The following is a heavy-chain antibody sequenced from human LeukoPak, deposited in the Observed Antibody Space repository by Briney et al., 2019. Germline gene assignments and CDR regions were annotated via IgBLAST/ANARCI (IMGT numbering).Heavy chain of an antibody. CDR1: GFTFSSCW. CDR2: IKQDGSEK. J-gene: IGHJ6*03. CDR3: ARVGPPYYYYYMDV. V-gene: IGHV3-7*01. Sequence: PGGSLRLSCAASGFTFSSCWMSWVRQAPGKGLRWVANIKQDGSEKYLVDSLRGRFTISRDNDKRLLYLQMNSLRVEDTAVYYCARVGPPYYYYYMDVWGQGTTVTVSS.